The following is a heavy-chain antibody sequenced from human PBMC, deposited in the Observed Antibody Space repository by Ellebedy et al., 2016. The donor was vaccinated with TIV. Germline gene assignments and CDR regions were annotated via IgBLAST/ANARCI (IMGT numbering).Heavy chain of an antibody. J-gene: IGHJ4*02. CDR1: GYSISSGYY. CDR2: IYRSGSI. V-gene: IGHV4-38-2*02. CDR3: ARGQLVVGY. Sequence: MPSETLSLTCTVPGYSISSGYYWGWIRQPPGKGLEWFGSIYRSGSIYYNPSLKSRVTISVDTSKNQFSLKLSAVTAADPAVYYCARGQLVVGYWGQGTLVTVSS. D-gene: IGHD6-13*01.